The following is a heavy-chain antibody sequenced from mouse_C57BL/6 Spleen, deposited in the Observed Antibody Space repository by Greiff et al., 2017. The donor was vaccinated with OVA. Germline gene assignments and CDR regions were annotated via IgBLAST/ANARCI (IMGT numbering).Heavy chain of an antibody. Sequence: EVKLVESGGGLVKPGGSLKLSCAASGFTFSDYGMHWVRQAPEKGLEWVAYISSGSSTIYYAATVKGRFTISRDNAKNTLFLQMTSLRSEDTAMYYCARPITTVVEDYYFDYWGQGTTLTVSS. CDR2: ISSGSSTI. V-gene: IGHV5-17*01. D-gene: IGHD1-1*01. CDR1: GFTFSDYG. J-gene: IGHJ2*01. CDR3: ARPITTVVEDYYFDY.